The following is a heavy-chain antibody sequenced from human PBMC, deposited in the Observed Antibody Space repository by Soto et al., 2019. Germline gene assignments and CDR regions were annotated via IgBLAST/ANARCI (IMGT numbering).Heavy chain of an antibody. CDR2: IHYSGST. J-gene: IGHJ6*02. CDR1: GSSIRSYY. Sequence: PSETLSLTVTVSGSSIRSYYWSWSRQPPGKGLEWIGYIHYSGSTNYSPSLKSRVTISVDTSKSPFSLQLSSVTAADTAVYYCARALYYDFWSGDYWDSYSGMDVWGQGTTVTVSS. CDR3: ARALYYDFWSGDYWDSYSGMDV. D-gene: IGHD3-3*01. V-gene: IGHV4-59*01.